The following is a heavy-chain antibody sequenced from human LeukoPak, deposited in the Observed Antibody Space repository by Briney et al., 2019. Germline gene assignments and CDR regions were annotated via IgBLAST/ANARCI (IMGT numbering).Heavy chain of an antibody. CDR3: ARDPAHYCSSTSCYAYYFDY. CDR2: IWYDGSNK. D-gene: IGHD2-2*01. CDR1: GFTFSSYG. V-gene: IGHV3-33*01. Sequence: GGSLRLSCAASGFTFSSYGMHWVRQAPGKGLEWVAVIWYDGSNKYYADSVKGRFTISRDNSKNTLYLQMNSLRAEDTAVYYCARDPAHYCSSTSCYAYYFDYWGQGTLVTVSS. J-gene: IGHJ4*02.